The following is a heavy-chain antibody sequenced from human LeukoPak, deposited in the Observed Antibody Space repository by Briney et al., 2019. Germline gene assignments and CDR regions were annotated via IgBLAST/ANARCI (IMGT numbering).Heavy chain of an antibody. CDR3: ARAIYYDILTGYSENWFDP. J-gene: IGHJ5*02. D-gene: IGHD3-9*01. CDR1: GGSISSGGYS. V-gene: IGHV4-31*11. CDR2: IYYSGST. Sequence: SETLSLTCAVSGGSISSGGYSWSWIRQHPGKGLEWIGYIYYSGSTYYNPSLKSRVTISVDTSKNQFSLKLSSVTAADTAVYYCARAIYYDILTGYSENWFDPWGQGTPVTVSS.